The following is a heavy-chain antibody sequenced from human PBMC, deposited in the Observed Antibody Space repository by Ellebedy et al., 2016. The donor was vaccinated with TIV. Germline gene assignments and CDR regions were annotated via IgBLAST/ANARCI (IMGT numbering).Heavy chain of an antibody. J-gene: IGHJ4*02. CDR2: ISYDGSNK. D-gene: IGHD3-10*01. CDR3: ARPPRAEWFGELLLWDY. CDR1: GFTFSSYA. V-gene: IGHV3-30-3*01. Sequence: GGSLRLSXAASGFTFSSYAMHWVRQAPGKGLEWVAVISYDGSNKYYADSVKGRFTISRDNSKNTLYLQMNSLRAEDTAVYYCARPPRAEWFGELLLWDYWGQGTLVTVSS.